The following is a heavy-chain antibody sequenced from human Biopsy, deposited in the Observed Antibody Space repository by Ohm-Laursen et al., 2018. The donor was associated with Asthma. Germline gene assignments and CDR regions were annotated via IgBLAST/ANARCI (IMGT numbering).Heavy chain of an antibody. V-gene: IGHV1-69*13. CDR3: ARCQVGYSSGWSLLLKKIYYSGMGV. Sequence: GASVKVSCKVPGGTFSNFAISWVRQAPGQGIEWLGGIMTVFGTTNYAQKFQGRVTITADESTSTTYMEVTSLRSEDTAIYYCARCQVGYSSGWSLLLKKIYYSGMGVWGQGTAVTVSS. J-gene: IGHJ6*02. CDR1: GGTFSNFA. CDR2: IMTVFGTT. D-gene: IGHD6-19*01.